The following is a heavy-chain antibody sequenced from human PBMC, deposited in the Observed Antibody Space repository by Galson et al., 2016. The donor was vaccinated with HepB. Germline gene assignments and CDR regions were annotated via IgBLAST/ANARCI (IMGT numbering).Heavy chain of an antibody. CDR3: ARVDYYGSGSWVGVDY. J-gene: IGHJ4*02. D-gene: IGHD3-10*01. V-gene: IGHV3-23*01. CDR1: GFIFTNFP. CDR2: ISESGRRS. Sequence: SLRLSCAASGFIFTNFPMTWIRQTPGKGLEWVSHISESGRRSEYADSVKGRFTISRDNSKNTLYLQMNGLRVEDTAVYYCARVDYYGSGSWVGVDYGGQGTLVTVST.